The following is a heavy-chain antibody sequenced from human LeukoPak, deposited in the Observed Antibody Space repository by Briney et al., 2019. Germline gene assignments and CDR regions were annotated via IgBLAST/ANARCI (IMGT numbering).Heavy chain of an antibody. V-gene: IGHV3-7*01. CDR3: ARETYYYGSGSYYMNY. CDR1: GFTFSSYW. Sequence: GGSLTLSCAAAGFTFSSYWMRWVRQAPGEGLEWVANIKQDGSEKYYVGSVKGRFTISRDNAKNSLYLQMNSLRAEDTAVYHCARETYYYGSGSYYMNYWGQGTLVTVSS. J-gene: IGHJ4*02. D-gene: IGHD3-10*01. CDR2: IKQDGSEK.